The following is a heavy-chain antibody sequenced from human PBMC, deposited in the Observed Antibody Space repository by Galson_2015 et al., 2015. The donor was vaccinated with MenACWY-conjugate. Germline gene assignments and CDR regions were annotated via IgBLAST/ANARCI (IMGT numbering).Heavy chain of an antibody. CDR2: IKQGGSEK. J-gene: IGHJ4*02. CDR1: GFIFNNYW. V-gene: IGHV3-7*03. D-gene: IGHD2-2*01. Sequence: RLSCAASGFIFNNYWMSWVRQVPGKGPEWVANIKQGGSEKYYVDSVRGRFTISRDNAKNSLYLQMNSLRAEDTAVYYCARDLGFYCSRNDCYSPYWGQGTVVTVSS. CDR3: ARDLGFYCSRNDCYSPY.